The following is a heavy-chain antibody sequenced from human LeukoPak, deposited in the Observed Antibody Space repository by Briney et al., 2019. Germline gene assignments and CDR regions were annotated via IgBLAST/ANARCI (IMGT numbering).Heavy chain of an antibody. Sequence: ASQTLSLTCTVSGGSISSGGYYWSWIRQPPGKGLEWIGYIYHSGSTYYNPSLKSRVTISVDRSKNQFSLKLSSVTAADTAVYYCARALMRELYYFDYWGQGTLVTVSS. CDR1: GGSISSGGYY. CDR2: IYHSGST. D-gene: IGHD1-26*01. CDR3: ARALMRELYYFDY. J-gene: IGHJ4*02. V-gene: IGHV4-30-2*01.